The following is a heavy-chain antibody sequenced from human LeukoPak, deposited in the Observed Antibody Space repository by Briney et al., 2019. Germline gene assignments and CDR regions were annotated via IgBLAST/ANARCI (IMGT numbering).Heavy chain of an antibody. D-gene: IGHD7-27*01. V-gene: IGHV3-7*01. CDR1: GLTFRSYW. Sequence: GGSLRLSCTFSGLTFRSYWMNWVRQAPGKGLEWVANINPGGNEIRSVDSVKGRAIISRDNAKNSLDLQMSSLRVEDTAVYYCMCWGTDNHWGQGILVTVSS. CDR3: MCWGTDNH. J-gene: IGHJ4*02. CDR2: INPGGNEI.